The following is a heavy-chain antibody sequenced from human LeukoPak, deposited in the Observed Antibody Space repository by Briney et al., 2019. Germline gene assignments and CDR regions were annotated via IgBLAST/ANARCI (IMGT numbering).Heavy chain of an antibody. CDR2: INHSGST. CDR1: GGSFSGYY. Sequence: SETLSLTCAVYGGSFSGYYWSWIRQPPGKGLEWIGEINHSGSTNYNPSLKSRGTISVDTSKNQFSLKLSSVTAADTAVYYCARRLRYFDWLRAPQPRYYMDVWGKGTTVTISS. J-gene: IGHJ6*03. CDR3: ARRLRYFDWLRAPQPRYYMDV. D-gene: IGHD3-9*01. V-gene: IGHV4-34*01.